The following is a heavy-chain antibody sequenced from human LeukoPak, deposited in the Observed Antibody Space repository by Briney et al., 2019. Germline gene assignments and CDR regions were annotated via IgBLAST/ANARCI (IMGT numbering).Heavy chain of an antibody. Sequence: GGSLRLSCAASGFIFSTYAMSWVRQAPGKGLEWVSALSGSGNKTFYADSVKGRFTISRDIAKNTLYLQMNSLRAEDTGVYYCAKDHYWSIDYWGRGTLVTVSS. CDR2: LSGSGNKT. CDR1: GFIFSTYA. D-gene: IGHD3-3*01. V-gene: IGHV3-23*01. CDR3: AKDHYWSIDY. J-gene: IGHJ4*02.